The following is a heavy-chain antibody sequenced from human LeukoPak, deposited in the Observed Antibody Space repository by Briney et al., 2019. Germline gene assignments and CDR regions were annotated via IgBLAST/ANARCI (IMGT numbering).Heavy chain of an antibody. J-gene: IGHJ4*02. CDR2: IYYSGST. V-gene: IGHV4-31*03. CDR3: ARDDPYGGNPGY. Sequence: SETLSLTCTVSGGSISSGGYYWSWIRQHPGKGLEWIGYIYYSGSTYYNPSLKSRVTISVDTSKNQFSLKLSSVTAADTAVYXCARDDPYGGNPGYWGQGTLVTVSS. D-gene: IGHD4-23*01. CDR1: GGSISSGGYY.